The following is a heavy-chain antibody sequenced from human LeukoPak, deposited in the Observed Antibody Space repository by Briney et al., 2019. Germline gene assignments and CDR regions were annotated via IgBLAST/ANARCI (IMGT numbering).Heavy chain of an antibody. V-gene: IGHV1-69*13. J-gene: IGHJ4*02. Sequence: ASVEVSCKASGGMFSTYAISWVRQAPGQGPEWMGGIIPISTTANYAQKFQGRVTITSDEFTRTAYMEVYSLKCEDTAVYYCTIGPFCGVDCYAVDYWGQGTLVTVSS. D-gene: IGHD2-21*02. CDR3: TIGPFCGVDCYAVDY. CDR1: GGMFSTYA. CDR2: IIPISTTA.